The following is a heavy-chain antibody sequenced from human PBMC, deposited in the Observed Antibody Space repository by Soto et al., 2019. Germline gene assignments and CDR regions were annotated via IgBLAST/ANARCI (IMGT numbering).Heavy chain of an antibody. V-gene: IGHV1-46*03. Sequence: GASVKVSCKASGYTFTSYYMHWVRQAPGQGLEWMGIINPSGGSTSYAQKFQGRVTMTRDTSTSTVYMELSSLRSEDTAVYYCASWVGYCSSTSCYRLGAFDIWGQGTMVTVS. CDR3: ASWVGYCSSTSCYRLGAFDI. J-gene: IGHJ3*02. D-gene: IGHD2-2*02. CDR2: INPSGGST. CDR1: GYTFTSYY.